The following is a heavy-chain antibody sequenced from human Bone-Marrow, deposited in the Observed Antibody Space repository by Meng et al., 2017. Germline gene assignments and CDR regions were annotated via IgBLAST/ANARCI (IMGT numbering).Heavy chain of an antibody. V-gene: IGHV1-3*02. CDR2: SNAGNSNT. CDR3: ARVHFDY. J-gene: IGHJ4*02. Sequence: QVHLVQSGAELMKLGASVKVSCKASGYTFTSYAMHWVRKAPGQRLEWMGWSNAGNSNTKYSQELQGRVTITRDTSASTAYMELNSLRAEDTAVYYCARVHFDYWGQGTLVTVSS. CDR1: GYTFTSYA.